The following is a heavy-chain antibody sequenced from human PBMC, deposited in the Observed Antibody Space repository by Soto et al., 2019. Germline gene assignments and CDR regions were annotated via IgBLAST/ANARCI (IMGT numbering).Heavy chain of an antibody. J-gene: IGHJ6*03. D-gene: IGHD3-16*01. CDR1: GYTFTGYY. CDR2: INPNSCGT. Sequence: QVQLVQSGAEVKKPGASVKVSCKASGYTFTGYYMHWVRQAPGQGLEWMGWINPNSCGTKYAQKFQGLVTMTRHTSISAAYMSRSRMRSNDTAVYYSSRGRENWGHGGLPPAYEYYMDVWGKGTTVTVSS. V-gene: IGHV1-2*04. CDR3: SRGRENWGHGGLPPAYEYYMDV.